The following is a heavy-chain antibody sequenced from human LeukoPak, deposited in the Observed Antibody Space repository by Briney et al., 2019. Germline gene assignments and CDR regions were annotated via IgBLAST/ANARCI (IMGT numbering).Heavy chain of an antibody. CDR3: ARCYYGSGSSPLYYYYYYMDV. Sequence: PGGSLRLSCAASGFTFSSYAMHWVRQAPGKGLEWVSYISSSGSTIYYADSVKGRFTISRDNAKNSLYLQINSLRAEDTAVYYCARCYYGSGSSPLYYYYYYMDVRGKGTTVTVSS. CDR2: ISSSGSTI. J-gene: IGHJ6*03. D-gene: IGHD3-10*01. CDR1: GFTFSSYA. V-gene: IGHV3-48*04.